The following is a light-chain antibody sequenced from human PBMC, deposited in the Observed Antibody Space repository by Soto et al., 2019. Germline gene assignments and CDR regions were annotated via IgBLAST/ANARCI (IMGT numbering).Light chain of an antibody. J-gene: IGLJ1*01. V-gene: IGLV2-14*03. Sequence: QSALTQPGSVSGSPGQSITISCTGTSRDVGCYNYVSWYQQHPGKAPKFMIYDVSNRPSGVSNRFSGSKSGNTASLTISGLQAEDEADYYCSSYTTSNTRQIVFGTGTKLTVL. CDR2: DVS. CDR1: SRDVGCYNY. CDR3: SSYTTSNTRQIV.